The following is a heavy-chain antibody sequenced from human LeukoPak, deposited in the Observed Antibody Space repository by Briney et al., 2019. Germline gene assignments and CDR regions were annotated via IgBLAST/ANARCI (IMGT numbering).Heavy chain of an antibody. J-gene: IGHJ4*02. CDR1: GFTVSSNY. D-gene: IGHD3-10*02. CDR2: ISGSGGST. V-gene: IGHV3-23*01. CDR3: AKNVSPFDY. Sequence: GGSLRLSCAASGFTVSSNYMSWVRQAPGKGLECVSTISGSGGSTYYADSVKGRFTISRDKSNNTLYLQMNSLGAEDTAVYYCAKNVSPFDYWGQGTLVTVSS.